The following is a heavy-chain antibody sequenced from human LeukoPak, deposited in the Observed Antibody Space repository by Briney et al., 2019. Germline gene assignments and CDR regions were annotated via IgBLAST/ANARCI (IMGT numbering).Heavy chain of an antibody. D-gene: IGHD1-14*01. CDR2: IYTGGNT. CDR3: ARLNKPGWFDP. V-gene: IGHV4-4*07. CDR1: GGSITNYY. Sequence: SETLSLTCTVSGGSITNYYWSWIRQPAGRGLEWIVRIYTGGNTNYNPSLKSRVTMSVDTSRNQFSLRLNSVTATDTAVYYCARLNKPGWFDPWGQGTLVTVSS. J-gene: IGHJ5*02.